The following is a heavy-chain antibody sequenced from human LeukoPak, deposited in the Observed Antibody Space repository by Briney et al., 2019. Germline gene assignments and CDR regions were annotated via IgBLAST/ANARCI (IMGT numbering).Heavy chain of an antibody. CDR3: ATEGGDGMDV. V-gene: IGHV3-21*01. Sequence: PGGSLRLSCAASGFTFSSYSMNWVRQAPGKGLEWVSPISSSSSYIYYADSVKGRFTISRDNAKNSLYLQMNSLRAEGTAVYYCATEGGDGMDVWGQGTTVTVSS. D-gene: IGHD3-16*01. J-gene: IGHJ6*02. CDR2: ISSSSSYI. CDR1: GFTFSSYS.